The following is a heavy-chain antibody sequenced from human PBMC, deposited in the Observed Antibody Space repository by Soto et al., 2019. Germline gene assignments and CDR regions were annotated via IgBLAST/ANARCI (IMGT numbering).Heavy chain of an antibody. CDR1: GYIFTSYG. D-gene: IGHD2-2*01. CDR3: ARGPRYCSTTTCFAGVTWFDP. V-gene: IGHV1-18*04. CDR2: VSGYSGNT. Sequence: QIQLMQSGAEVKKPGASVRVSCKTSGYIFTSYGIAWVRQAPGQGLEWLGWVSGYSGNTNYAQKVQGRVTMTTDKSSDTAYMDLRSLTSDDTAVYYCARGPRYCSTTTCFAGVTWFDPWGQGTPVTVSS. J-gene: IGHJ5*02.